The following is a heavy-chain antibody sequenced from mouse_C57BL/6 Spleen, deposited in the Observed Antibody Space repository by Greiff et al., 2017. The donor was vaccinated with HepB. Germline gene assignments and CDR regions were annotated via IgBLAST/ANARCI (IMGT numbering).Heavy chain of an antibody. D-gene: IGHD2-3*01. CDR1: GFSLTSYG. CDR3: ARADGYYGGDYFDY. J-gene: IGHJ2*01. V-gene: IGHV2-2*01. CDR2: IWSGGST. Sequence: VKLMESGPGLVQPSQRLSITCTVSGFSLTSYGVHWVRQSPGKGLEWLGVIWSGGSTDYNAAFISRLSISKDNSKSQVFIKMNSLQADDTAIYYCARADGYYGGDYFDYWGQGTTLTVSS.